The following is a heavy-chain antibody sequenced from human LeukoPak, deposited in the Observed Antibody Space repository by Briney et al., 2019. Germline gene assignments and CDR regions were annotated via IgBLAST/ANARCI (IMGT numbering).Heavy chain of an antibody. Sequence: SETLSVTYVDPGDSTPRYIRSCVRQPPGKGLEWIGHIYYSVSTEYNPSLKSRVTISLDPSKKQYSLNLSSVTAADMAVYYSAREYYYGSGSKPNPFYFIGMDVWG. D-gene: IGHD3-10*01. CDR1: GDSTPRYI. J-gene: IGHJ6*02. CDR2: IYYSVST. CDR3: AREYYYGSGSKPNPFYFIGMDV. V-gene: IGHV4-59*01.